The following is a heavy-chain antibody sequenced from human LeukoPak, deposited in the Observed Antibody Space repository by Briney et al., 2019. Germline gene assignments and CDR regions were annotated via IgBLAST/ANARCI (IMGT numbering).Heavy chain of an antibody. J-gene: IGHJ4*02. CDR3: ARGIAAAGS. V-gene: IGHV4-59*01. D-gene: IGHD6-13*01. Sequence: SETLSLTCTVSGGSISSYYWSWIRQPPGKGLEWIGYIYYSGSTNYNPSLKSRVTISVDTSKNQFSLKLSSVAAADTAVYYCARGIAAAGSWGQGTLVTVSS. CDR1: GGSISSYY. CDR2: IYYSGST.